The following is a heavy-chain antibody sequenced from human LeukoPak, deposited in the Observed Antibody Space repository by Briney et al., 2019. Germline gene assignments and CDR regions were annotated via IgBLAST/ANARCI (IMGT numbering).Heavy chain of an antibody. CDR2: ISGSGAST. V-gene: IGHV3-23*01. J-gene: IGHJ4*02. D-gene: IGHD3-3*01. CDR3: ARDRSAYYDSFDY. Sequence: GGSLRLSCAASGFTFSSYAMSWVRQAPGKGLEWVSAISGSGASTYYADSVKGRFTISRDNAKHSLYLQMNTLRAEDTAVYYCARDRSAYYDSFDYWGQGTLVTVSS. CDR1: GFTFSSYA.